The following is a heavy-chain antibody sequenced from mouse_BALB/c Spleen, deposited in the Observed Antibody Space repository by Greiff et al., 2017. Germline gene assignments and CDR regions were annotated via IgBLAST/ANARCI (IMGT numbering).Heavy chain of an antibody. D-gene: IGHD2-4*01. CDR3: AREGTMITAWLAY. J-gene: IGHJ3*01. CDR1: GFTFSDYY. Sequence: EVKLVESGGGLVKPGGSLKLSCAASGFTFSDYYMYWVRQTPEKRLEWVATISDGGSYTYYPDSVKGRFTISRDNAKNNLYLQMSSLKSEDTAMYYCAREGTMITAWLAYWGQGTLVTVSA. V-gene: IGHV5-4*02. CDR2: ISDGGSYT.